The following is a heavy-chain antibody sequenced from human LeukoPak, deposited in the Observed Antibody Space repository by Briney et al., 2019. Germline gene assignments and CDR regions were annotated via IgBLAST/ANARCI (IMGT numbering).Heavy chain of an antibody. CDR2: INHSGST. Sequence: PSETLSLTCAVYGGSFSGYYWSWIRQPPGKGLEWIGEINHSGSTNYNPSLKSRVTISVDTSKNQFSLKLSSVTAADTAVYYCARGLRSRSAWGQGTLVTVSS. V-gene: IGHV4-34*01. CDR3: ARGLRSRSA. J-gene: IGHJ5*02. CDR1: GGSFSGYY.